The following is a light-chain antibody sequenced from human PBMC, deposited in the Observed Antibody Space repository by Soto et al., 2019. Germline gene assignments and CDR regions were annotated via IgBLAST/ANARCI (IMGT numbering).Light chain of an antibody. Sequence: STLSASVGDRVTITCRASQTISSWLAWYQQKPGKAPKLLIYKSATLKSGVPSRLSGSGSGTEFTLTISSLQPDDFATYYCQQDNSYSEAFGQGTKV. CDR1: QTISSW. CDR3: QQDNSYSEA. CDR2: KSA. J-gene: IGKJ1*01. V-gene: IGKV1-5*03.